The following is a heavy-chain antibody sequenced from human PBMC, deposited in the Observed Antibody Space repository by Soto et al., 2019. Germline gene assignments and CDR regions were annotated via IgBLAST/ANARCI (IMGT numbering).Heavy chain of an antibody. Sequence: QVQLVESGGGVVQPGRSLRLSCAASGFTFSSYGMHWVRQAPGKGLEWVAVISYDGSNKYYADSVKGRFTISRDNSKNTLYLQMNSMRAEDTAVYYCATDLATVVTWGMDVWGQGTTVSVSS. D-gene: IGHD4-17*01. V-gene: IGHV3-30*03. CDR3: ATDLATVVTWGMDV. J-gene: IGHJ6*01. CDR2: ISYDGSNK. CDR1: GFTFSSYG.